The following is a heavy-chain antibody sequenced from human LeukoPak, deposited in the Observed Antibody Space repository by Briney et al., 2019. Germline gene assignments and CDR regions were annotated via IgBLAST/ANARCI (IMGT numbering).Heavy chain of an antibody. D-gene: IGHD6-19*01. CDR2: INHSGST. J-gene: IGHJ6*02. CDR1: GGSFSGYY. V-gene: IGHV4-34*01. Sequence: SETLSLTCAVYGGSFSGYYWSWIRQPPGKGLEWIGEINHSGSTNYNPSLKSRVTISVDTSKNQFSLKLSSVTAADTAVYYCARRYSSGWYYYYYGKDVWGQGTTVTVSS. CDR3: ARRYSSGWYYYYYGKDV.